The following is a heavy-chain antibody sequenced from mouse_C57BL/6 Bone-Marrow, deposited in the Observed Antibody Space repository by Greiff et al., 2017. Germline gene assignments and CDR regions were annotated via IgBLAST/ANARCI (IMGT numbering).Heavy chain of an antibody. J-gene: IGHJ3*01. Sequence: EVKLVESGGGLVKPGGSLKLSCAASGFTFSDYGMHWVRQAPEKGLEWVAYISSGSSTIYYADTVKGRFTISRDNAKNPLFLQMTSLRSEDTAMYYCARGIYPFAYWGQGTLVTVSA. CDR3: ARGIYPFAY. V-gene: IGHV5-17*01. D-gene: IGHD2-3*01. CDR2: ISSGSSTI. CDR1: GFTFSDYG.